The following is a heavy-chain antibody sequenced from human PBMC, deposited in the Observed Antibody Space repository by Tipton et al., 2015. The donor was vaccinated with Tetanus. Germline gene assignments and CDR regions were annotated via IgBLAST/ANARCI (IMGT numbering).Heavy chain of an antibody. D-gene: IGHD3-16*02. Sequence: SLRLSCAASGFTFSDYYMSWIRQAPGKGLEWVSYISSSGSTIYYADSVKGRFTISRDNAKNSLYLQMNSLRAEDTAVYYCARDYYDYVWGSSRDAFDIWGQGTMATASS. CDR2: ISSSGSTI. J-gene: IGHJ3*02. CDR3: ARDYYDYVWGSSRDAFDI. V-gene: IGHV3-11*01. CDR1: GFTFSDYY.